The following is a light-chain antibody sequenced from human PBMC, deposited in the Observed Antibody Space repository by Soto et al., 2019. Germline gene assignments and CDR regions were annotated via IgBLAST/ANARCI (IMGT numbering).Light chain of an antibody. V-gene: IGKV1-39*01. Sequence: DIQMTQSPSSLSASVGDRVTITCRASQSISNSLNWYQQKPGKAPNLLIYAASSLQGGVPSRFSGGGSATDFTRTSRRREPEVFATYYCQQTYSRPLTFGGGTKLEIK. CDR2: AAS. CDR1: QSISNS. CDR3: QQTYSRPLT. J-gene: IGKJ4*01.